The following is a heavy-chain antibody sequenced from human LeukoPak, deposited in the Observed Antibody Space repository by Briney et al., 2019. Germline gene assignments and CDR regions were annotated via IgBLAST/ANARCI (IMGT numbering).Heavy chain of an antibody. CDR3: ARRSNYFYYYYGMDV. CDR2: INPNSGGT. Sequence: ASVKVSCKASGYTFTGYYMHWVRQAPGQGLEWMGWINPNSGGTNYAQKFQGRVTMTRDTSISTAYMELSSLRSEDTAVYYCARRSNYFYYYYGMDVWGQGTTVTVSS. V-gene: IGHV1-2*02. J-gene: IGHJ6*02. D-gene: IGHD4-11*01. CDR1: GYTFTGYY.